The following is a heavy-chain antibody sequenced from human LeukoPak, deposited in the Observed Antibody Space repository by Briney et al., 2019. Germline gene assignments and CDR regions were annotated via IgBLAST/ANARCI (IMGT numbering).Heavy chain of an antibody. J-gene: IGHJ3*02. V-gene: IGHV3-48*01. Sequence: GGSLRLSCAASGFTFSSYSMNWVRQAPGKGLEWVSYISSSGSTIYYADSVKGRFTISRDNAKNSLYLQMNSLRAEDTAMYYCASAGFCSSTSCYPYDDAFDIWGQGTMVTVSS. D-gene: IGHD2-2*01. CDR1: GFTFSSYS. CDR3: ASAGFCSSTSCYPYDDAFDI. CDR2: ISSSGSTI.